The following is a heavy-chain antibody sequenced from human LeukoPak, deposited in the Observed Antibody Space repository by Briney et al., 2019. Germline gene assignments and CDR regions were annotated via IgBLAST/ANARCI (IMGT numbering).Heavy chain of an antibody. CDR1: GGSISNTNW. CDR2: ISLTGLT. V-gene: IGHV4-4*02. Sequence: SETLSLTCGVSGGSISNTNWWRWVRQPPGQGLEWIGEISLTGLTHYNPSLESRVTVSLDKSKNRLSLNLTSVTAADTAVYYCSGENGAFSPFGYWGQGTLVTVLS. J-gene: IGHJ4*02. D-gene: IGHD2-8*01. CDR3: SGENGAFSPFGY.